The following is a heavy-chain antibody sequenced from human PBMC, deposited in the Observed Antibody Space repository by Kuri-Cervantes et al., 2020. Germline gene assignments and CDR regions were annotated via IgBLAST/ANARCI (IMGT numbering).Heavy chain of an antibody. V-gene: IGHV1-46*01. CDR1: GYSFTSHY. CDR3: AGDYYSYCYLKHPYAFDI. CDR2: INPSGCST. J-gene: IGHJ3*02. D-gene: IGHD5-18*01. Sequence: ASVKVSCKASGYSFTSHYMHWVRQAPGQGLEWMGIINPSGCSTSYAQKFQGRVTMTRDTSTSTVFMELSSLRSEDTDVYYCAGDYYSYCYLKHPYAFDIWGQGTMVTVSS.